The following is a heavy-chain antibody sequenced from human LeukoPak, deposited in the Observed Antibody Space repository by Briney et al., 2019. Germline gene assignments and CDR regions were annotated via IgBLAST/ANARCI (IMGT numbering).Heavy chain of an antibody. CDR3: ARDILTERRITMVRDQKDY. CDR2: IRYDGSNK. D-gene: IGHD3-10*01. Sequence: GGSLRLSCAASGFTFSSYGMHWVRQAPGKGLEWVAFIRYDGSNKYYADSVKGRFTISRDNSKNTLYLQMNSLRAEDTAVYYCARDILTERRITMVRDQKDYWGQGTLVTVSS. J-gene: IGHJ4*02. V-gene: IGHV3-30*02. CDR1: GFTFSSYG.